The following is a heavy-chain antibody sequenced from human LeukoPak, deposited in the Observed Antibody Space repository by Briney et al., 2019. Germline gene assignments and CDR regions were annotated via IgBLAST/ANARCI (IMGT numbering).Heavy chain of an antibody. J-gene: IGHJ4*02. CDR2: IYYSGST. Sequence: SETLSLTCTVSGGSISSSSYYWGWLRQPPGKGLEWIGSIYYSGSTYYNPSLKSRVTISVDTSKNQFSLKLSSVTAADTAVYYCARGAKIIWFGDPRRPLDYWGQGTLVTVSS. CDR3: ARGAKIIWFGDPRRPLDY. CDR1: GGSISSSSYY. D-gene: IGHD3-10*01. V-gene: IGHV4-39*07.